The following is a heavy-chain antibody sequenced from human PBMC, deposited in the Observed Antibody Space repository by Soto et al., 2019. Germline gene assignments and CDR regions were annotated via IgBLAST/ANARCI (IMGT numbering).Heavy chain of an antibody. CDR3: VKNYIQLYF. V-gene: IGHV3-23*01. J-gene: IGHJ4*02. CDR2: IVGGDGGRSFTK. Sequence: EVHLLESGGGLVQPGGSLRLSCAASGFILSIFTMTWVRQAPGKGLEWVSAIVGGDGGRSFTKYYADSVKGRFTISKDNSKNMLYLKMTSQRAEDTAVYYCVKNYIQLYFGGQGTLVTVSS. CDR1: GFILSIFT. D-gene: IGHD5-18*01.